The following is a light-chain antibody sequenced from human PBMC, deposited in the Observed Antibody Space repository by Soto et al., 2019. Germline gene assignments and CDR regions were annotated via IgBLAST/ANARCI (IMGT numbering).Light chain of an antibody. CDR3: QSYDSSLSGVV. J-gene: IGLJ2*01. CDR2: SNN. Sequence: QSVLTQPPSASGTPGQRVTISCSGGSSNIGSNAVTWYHQLPGTAPKLLIYSNNQRPSGVPDRFSGSKSGTSASLAISGLQSEDEADYYCQSYDSSLSGVVFGGGTKLTVL. CDR1: SSNIGSNA. V-gene: IGLV1-44*01.